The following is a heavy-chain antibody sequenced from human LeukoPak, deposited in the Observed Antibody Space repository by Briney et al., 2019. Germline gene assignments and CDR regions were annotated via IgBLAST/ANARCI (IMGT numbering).Heavy chain of an antibody. CDR2: ISYSGSI. D-gene: IGHD2-2*01. CDR3: ARVEGSRTRYFDN. V-gene: IGHV4-39*07. CDR1: GGSIGARTYC. J-gene: IGHJ4*02. Sequence: PSETPSLTCTVSGGSIGARTYCWAWIRQPPGKGLEWIGSISYSGSIQYNPYLKSRVTISGDTSKNQFSLKLTSVTAADTAVYFCARVEGSRTRYFDNWGQGTLVTVSS.